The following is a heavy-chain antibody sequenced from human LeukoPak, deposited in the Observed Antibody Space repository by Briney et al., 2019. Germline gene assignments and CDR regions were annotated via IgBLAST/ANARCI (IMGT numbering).Heavy chain of an antibody. CDR3: ARYYYYGMDV. V-gene: IGHV3-33*01. CDR1: GFTFRNYG. J-gene: IGHJ6*02. Sequence: GGSLRLSCAASGFTFRNYGMHWVRQALGKGLEWVAVIWYDGSNKYYADSVKGRFTISRDNSKNTLYLQMNSLRAEDTAVYYCARYYYYGMDVWGQGTTVTVSS. CDR2: IWYDGSNK.